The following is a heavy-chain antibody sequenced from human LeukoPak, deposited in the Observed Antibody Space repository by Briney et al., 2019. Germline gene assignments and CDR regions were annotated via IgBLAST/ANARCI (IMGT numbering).Heavy chain of an antibody. CDR3: ARGASYYYDSSGPFDY. Sequence: SVKVSCKASGGTFSSYAISWVRQAPGQGLELMGGIIPIFGTANYAQKFQGRVTITTDESTSTAYMELSSLRSEDTAVYYCARGASYYYDSSGPFDYWGQGTLVTVSP. J-gene: IGHJ4*02. V-gene: IGHV1-69*05. D-gene: IGHD3-22*01. CDR1: GGTFSSYA. CDR2: IIPIFGTA.